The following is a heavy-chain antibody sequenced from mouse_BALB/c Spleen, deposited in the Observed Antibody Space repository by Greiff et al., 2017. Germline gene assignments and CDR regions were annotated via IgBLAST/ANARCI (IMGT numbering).Heavy chain of an antibody. D-gene: IGHD2-1*01. Sequence: EVKVEESGPGLVKPSQSLSLTCTVTGYSITSDYAWNWIRQFPGNKLEWMGYISYSGSTSYNPSLKSRISFTRDTSKNQFFLQLNSVTTEDTATYYCARGNGNYPYYFDYWGQGTTLTVSS. CDR3: ARGNGNYPYYFDY. CDR1: GYSITSDYA. CDR2: ISYSGST. V-gene: IGHV3-2*02. J-gene: IGHJ2*01.